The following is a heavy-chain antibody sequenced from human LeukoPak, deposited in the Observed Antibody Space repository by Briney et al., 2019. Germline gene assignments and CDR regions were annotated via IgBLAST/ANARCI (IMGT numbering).Heavy chain of an antibody. Sequence: GASVKVSCKASGYTFTSYYMHWVRQAPGQGLEWMGWINPNSGGTNYAQKFQGRVTMTRDTSISTAYMELSRLRSDDTAVYYCARGPYCSSSSCYYGTELAAEYFHHWGQGTLVTVSS. D-gene: IGHD2-2*01. V-gene: IGHV1-2*02. CDR3: ARGPYCSSSSCYYGTELAAEYFHH. J-gene: IGHJ1*01. CDR2: INPNSGGT. CDR1: GYTFTSYY.